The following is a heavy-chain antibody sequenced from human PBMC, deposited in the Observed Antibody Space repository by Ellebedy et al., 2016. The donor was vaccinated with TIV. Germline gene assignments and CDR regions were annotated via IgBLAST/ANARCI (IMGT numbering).Heavy chain of an antibody. Sequence: GESLKISCAASGFTFSSYAMSWVRQAPGKGLEWVSAISGSGGSTYYADSVKGRFTISRDNSKNTLYLQMNSLRAEDTAVYYCARDRATKWLGTIDYWGQGTLVTVSS. CDR2: ISGSGGST. CDR3: ARDRATKWLGTIDY. CDR1: GFTFSSYA. J-gene: IGHJ4*02. D-gene: IGHD6-19*01. V-gene: IGHV3-23*01.